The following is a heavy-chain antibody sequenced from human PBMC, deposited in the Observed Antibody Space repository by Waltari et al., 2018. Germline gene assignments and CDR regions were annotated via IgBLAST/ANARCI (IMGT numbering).Heavy chain of an antibody. Sequence: EVQLVQSGAEVKKPGATVKISCKASGYTFTDYYMHWVQQAPGKGLEWMGRVDPEDGETIYAQKFQGRCTMTEDTSTDTAYMELSSLRSEDTAVYYCATDPGSGSDYWGQGTLVTVSS. J-gene: IGHJ4*02. CDR2: VDPEDGET. V-gene: IGHV1-69-2*01. CDR3: ATDPGSGSDY. D-gene: IGHD3-3*01. CDR1: GYTFTDYY.